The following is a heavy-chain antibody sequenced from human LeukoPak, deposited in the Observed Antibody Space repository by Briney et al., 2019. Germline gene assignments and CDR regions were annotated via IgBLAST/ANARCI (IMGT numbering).Heavy chain of an antibody. CDR2: IYYSGST. CDR3: ARSPVYYDVNWFDP. D-gene: IGHD3-22*01. V-gene: IGHV4-59*08. Sequence: SETLSLTCTVSRDSISSYYWSWIRQPPGKGLEWIGYIYYSGSTNYNPSLKSRVTISVDTSKNQFSLKLSSVTAADTAVYYCARSPVYYDVNWFDPWGQGTLVSVSS. J-gene: IGHJ5*02. CDR1: RDSISSYY.